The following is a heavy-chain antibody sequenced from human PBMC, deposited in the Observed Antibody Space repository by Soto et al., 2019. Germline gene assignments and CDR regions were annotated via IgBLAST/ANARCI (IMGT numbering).Heavy chain of an antibody. Sequence: SVKVSCKASGGTFSSYTISWVRQAPGQGLEWMGRIIPILGIANYAQKFQGRVTITADKSTSTAYMELSSLRSEDTAVYYCARDRASNIVATIGAFDIWGQGTMVTVSS. CDR2: IIPILGIA. CDR3: ARDRASNIVATIGAFDI. CDR1: GGTFSSYT. J-gene: IGHJ3*02. D-gene: IGHD5-12*01. V-gene: IGHV1-69*04.